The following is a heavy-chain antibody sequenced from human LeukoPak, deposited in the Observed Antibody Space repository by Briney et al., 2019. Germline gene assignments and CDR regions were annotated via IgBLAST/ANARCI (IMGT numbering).Heavy chain of an antibody. Sequence: KSSETLSLTCTVSGGSISSSSYYWGWIRQPPGEGLEWIGSVYYGGSTYYNPSLKSRVTISVDASKNQVSLRLSSATAADTAVYYCARDPQSPYSSSSSAFDIWGQGTMVTVSS. CDR2: VYYGGST. J-gene: IGHJ3*02. CDR3: ARDPQSPYSSSSSAFDI. V-gene: IGHV4-39*07. D-gene: IGHD6-6*01. CDR1: GGSISSSSYY.